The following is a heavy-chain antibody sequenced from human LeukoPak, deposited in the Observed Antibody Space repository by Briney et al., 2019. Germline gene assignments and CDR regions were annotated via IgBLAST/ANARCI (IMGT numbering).Heavy chain of an antibody. CDR2: IYHTGST. Sequence: SGTLSLTCAVSGGSISSITWWSWVRQPPGKRLEWIGEIYHTGSTNYNPSLKSRVTMSVDKSKNHFSLNLSSVTAADTAVYYCAREGGPQSLRGTFDPWGQGALVTVSS. J-gene: IGHJ5*02. D-gene: IGHD1-1*01. V-gene: IGHV4-4*02. CDR1: GGSISSITW. CDR3: AREGGPQSLRGTFDP.